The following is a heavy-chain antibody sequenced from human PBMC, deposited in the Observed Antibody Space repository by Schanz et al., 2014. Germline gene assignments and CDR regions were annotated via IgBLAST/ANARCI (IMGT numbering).Heavy chain of an antibody. Sequence: EVQLVESGGGLVQPGGSLRLCCVASGFTFSRYWMTWVRQAPGKGLEWVSVIYSDGRTYYGDSVKGRFTISRDDAKNTLYLQMNRLKDEDTAVYYCARGPGGATYTHVDSWGQGTLVTVSS. CDR2: IYSDGRT. J-gene: IGHJ5*01. V-gene: IGHV3-66*01. CDR1: GFTFSRYW. D-gene: IGHD1-26*01. CDR3: ARGPGGATYTHVDS.